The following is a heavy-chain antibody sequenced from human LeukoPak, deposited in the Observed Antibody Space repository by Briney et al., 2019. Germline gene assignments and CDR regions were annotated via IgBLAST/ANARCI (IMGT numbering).Heavy chain of an antibody. CDR2: IYSGGST. D-gene: IGHD6-25*01. V-gene: IGHV3-NL1*01. J-gene: IGHJ4*02. CDR1: GFTFSSYG. Sequence: GGSLRLSCAASGFTFSSYGMHWVRQAPGKGLEWVSVIYSGGSTYYADSVKGRFTISRDNSKNTLYLQMNSLRAEDTAVYYCARGAAFDYWGQGTLVTVSS. CDR3: ARGAAFDY.